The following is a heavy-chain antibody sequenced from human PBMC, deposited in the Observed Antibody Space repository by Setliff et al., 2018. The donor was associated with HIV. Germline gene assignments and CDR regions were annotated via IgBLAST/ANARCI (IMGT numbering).Heavy chain of an antibody. Sequence: SLRLSCAASGFTLSSYAMTWVRQAPGKGLEWVSAISGGGDRTYHADSVRGRFTISRDNSKNSLYLQMNSLRAEDTAVYYCAKLQEGHVYSHYDSWGQGTLVTVSS. CDR1: GFTLSSYA. CDR2: ISGGGDRT. D-gene: IGHD2-21*01. CDR3: AKLQEGHVYSHYDS. J-gene: IGHJ4*02. V-gene: IGHV3-23*01.